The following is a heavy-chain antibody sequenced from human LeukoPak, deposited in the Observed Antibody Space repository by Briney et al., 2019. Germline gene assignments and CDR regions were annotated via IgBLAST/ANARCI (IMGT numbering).Heavy chain of an antibody. V-gene: IGHV3-30-3*01. Sequence: PGRSLRLSCAASGFTFSSCAMHWVRQAPGKGLEWVAVISYDGSIKYYADSVKGRFTISRDNSKSTLYLQMNSLRAEDTAVYYCARGGTRYDSSGYLPFDYWGQGTLVTVSS. CDR2: ISYDGSIK. CDR1: GFTFSSCA. D-gene: IGHD3-22*01. J-gene: IGHJ4*02. CDR3: ARGGTRYDSSGYLPFDY.